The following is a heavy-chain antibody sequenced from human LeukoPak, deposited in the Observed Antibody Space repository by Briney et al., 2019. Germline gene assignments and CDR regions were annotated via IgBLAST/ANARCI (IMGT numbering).Heavy chain of an antibody. CDR1: GGSFSGYY. CDR2: INHSGST. J-gene: IGHJ5*02. V-gene: IGHV4-34*01. CDR3: ARERITIFGVVIKGYWFDP. D-gene: IGHD3-3*01. Sequence: PSETLSLTCAVYGGSFSGYYWSWIRQPPGKGLEWIGEINHSGSTNYNPSLKSRVTISVDTSKNQFSLKLSSVTAADTAVYYCARERITIFGVVIKGYWFDPWAREPWSPSPQ.